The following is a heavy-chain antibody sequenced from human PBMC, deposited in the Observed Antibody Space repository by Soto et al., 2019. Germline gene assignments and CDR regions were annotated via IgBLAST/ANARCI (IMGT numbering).Heavy chain of an antibody. D-gene: IGHD6-19*01. CDR1: GFTFSNYA. V-gene: IGHV3-23*01. Sequence: GGSLRLSCAASGFTFSNYAVNWVRQAPGKGLEWVSTISGGGGSTFFADSVKGRFTISRDTSKNTVYLQMNSLRAEDTAVYYCTKPSHASASPPSSSGAFDYWGQGTLVTVSS. J-gene: IGHJ4*02. CDR2: ISGGGGST. CDR3: TKPSHASASPPSSSGAFDY.